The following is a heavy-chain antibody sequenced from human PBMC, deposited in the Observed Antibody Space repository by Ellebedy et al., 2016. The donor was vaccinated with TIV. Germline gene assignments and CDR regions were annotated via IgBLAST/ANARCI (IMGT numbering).Heavy chain of an antibody. CDR2: FYHTGNT. CDR3: ARGASGWYFDN. CDR1: GASIRTSS. J-gene: IGHJ4*02. D-gene: IGHD6-19*01. Sequence: MPSETLSLTCSVSGASIRTSSWSWIRQPPGKVLEYIGRFYHTGNTNYNPSLKSRVTMSVDVSKSQFSLNLGSVIAADTANYYCARGASGWYFDNWGQGTLVTVSS. V-gene: IGHV4-59*01.